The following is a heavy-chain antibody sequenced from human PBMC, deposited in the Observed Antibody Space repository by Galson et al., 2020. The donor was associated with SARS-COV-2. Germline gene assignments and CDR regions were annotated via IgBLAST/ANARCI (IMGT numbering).Heavy chain of an antibody. D-gene: IGHD2-8*01. CDR2: ISYDGSNK. V-gene: IGHV3-30*18. CDR3: AKAPLGYCTNGVCYPHF. CDR1: GFTFSSYG. J-gene: IGHJ4*02. Sequence: GGSLRLSCAASGFTFSSYGMHWVRQAPGKGLEWVAVISYDGSNKYYADSVKGRFTISRDNSKNTLYLQMNSLRAEDTAVYYCAKAPLGYCTNGVCYPHFWGQGTLVTVSS.